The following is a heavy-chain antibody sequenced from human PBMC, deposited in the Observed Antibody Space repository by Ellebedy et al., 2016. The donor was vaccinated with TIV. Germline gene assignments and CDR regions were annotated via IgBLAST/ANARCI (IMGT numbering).Heavy chain of an antibody. CDR1: EFTVDNNY. J-gene: IGHJ4*02. Sequence: GESLKISCAASEFTVDNNYMAWVRQAPGKGLEWVSCISSSGTYIYYADSLKGRFTISRDSAKNSLYLQMNSLRAEDTAVYYCARGSGDLPFDYWGQGTLVTVSS. D-gene: IGHD4-17*01. CDR3: ARGSGDLPFDY. V-gene: IGHV3-21*01. CDR2: ISSSGTYI.